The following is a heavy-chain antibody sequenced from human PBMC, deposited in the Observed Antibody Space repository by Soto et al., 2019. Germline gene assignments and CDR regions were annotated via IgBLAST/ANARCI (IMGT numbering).Heavy chain of an antibody. D-gene: IGHD2-21*01. Sequence: SKTLSLTCTVSGGSVSSGSYYWSWIRHPPGNGLEWIGYIYYIGSTNYNPSLKSRVTISVDTSKNQFSLKLSSVTAADTAVYYYATPRPLSRGDYYFDLWGQGTWVSV. J-gene: IGHJ4*02. CDR2: IYYIGST. CDR3: ATPRPLSRGDYYFDL. V-gene: IGHV4-61*01. CDR1: GGSVSSGSYY.